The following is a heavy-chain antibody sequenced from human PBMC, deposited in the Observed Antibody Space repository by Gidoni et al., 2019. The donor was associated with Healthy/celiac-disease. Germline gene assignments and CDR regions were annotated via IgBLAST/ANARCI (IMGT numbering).Heavy chain of an antibody. Sequence: QVQLVESGGGVVQPGRYLRLSCAASGFTFSSYGLHWVSQAPGKGLEGVAVISYDGSNKYYADSVKGRFTISRDNSKNTLYLQMNSLRAEDTAVYYCAKGPGSWLFDYWGQGTLVTVSS. V-gene: IGHV3-30*18. CDR2: ISYDGSNK. D-gene: IGHD1-26*01. CDR1: GFTFSSYG. J-gene: IGHJ4*02. CDR3: AKGPGSWLFDY.